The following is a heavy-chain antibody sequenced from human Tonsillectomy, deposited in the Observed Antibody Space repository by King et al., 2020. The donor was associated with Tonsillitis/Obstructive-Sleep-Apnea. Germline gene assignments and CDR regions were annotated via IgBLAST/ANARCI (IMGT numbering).Heavy chain of an antibody. Sequence: VQLQQWGAGLLKPSEALSLTCAVYGGSFSGYYWNWIRQPPGKGLEWIGEIIHSESTNYNPSLKSRVTISVDTSKNQFSLKLSSVTAADTAVYYCARGLDIVLVLAAIPVGGYYLDVWGKGTTVTVSS. D-gene: IGHD2-2*02. CDR3: ARGLDIVLVLAAIPVGGYYLDV. V-gene: IGHV4-34*01. CDR1: GGSFSGYY. J-gene: IGHJ6*03. CDR2: IIHSEST.